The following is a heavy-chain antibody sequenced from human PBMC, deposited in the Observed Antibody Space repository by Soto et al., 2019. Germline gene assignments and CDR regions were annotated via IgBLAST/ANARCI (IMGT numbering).Heavy chain of an antibody. V-gene: IGHV3-66*01. CDR1: GFSVSTKY. CDR3: TKDDVECSGGSGYGVPMDV. J-gene: IGHJ6*04. Sequence: EVQLVESGGGLVQPGGSLRLSCAASGFSVSTKYMSWVRQAPGKGLGWLSLIQSGGSTYYADSVTGRFTISRDKSENTLFLQMNSLRVGDTAVYYGTKDDVECSGGSGYGVPMDVWGKGTTVTVSA. D-gene: IGHD2-15*01. CDR2: IQSGGST.